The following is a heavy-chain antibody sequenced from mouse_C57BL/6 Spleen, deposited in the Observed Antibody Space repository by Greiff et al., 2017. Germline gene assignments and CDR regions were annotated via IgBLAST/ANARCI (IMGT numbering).Heavy chain of an antibody. J-gene: IGHJ3*01. CDR2: ISSGGDYI. V-gene: IGHV5-9-1*02. Sequence: EVQGVESGEGLVKPGGSLKLSCAASGFTFSSYAMSWVRQTPEKRLEWVAYISSGGDYIYYADTVKGRFTISRDNARNTLYLQMSSLKSEDTAMYYCTRDKGIPFAYWGQGTLVTVSA. CDR1: GFTFSSYA. CDR3: TRDKGIPFAY.